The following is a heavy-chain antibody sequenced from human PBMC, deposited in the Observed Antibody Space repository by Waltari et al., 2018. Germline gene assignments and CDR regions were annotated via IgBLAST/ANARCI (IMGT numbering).Heavy chain of an antibody. Sequence: QVQLQESGPGLVKPSETLSLTCTVSGGSVSSGSYYWSWIRPPPGKGLEWIGYIYYSGSTNYNPSLKSRVTISVDTSKNQFSLKLSSVTAADTAVYYCARDRPNIVGATTGYWYFDLWGRGTLVTVSS. V-gene: IGHV4-61*01. CDR1: GGSVSSGSYY. J-gene: IGHJ2*01. D-gene: IGHD1-26*01. CDR3: ARDRPNIVGATTGYWYFDL. CDR2: IYYSGST.